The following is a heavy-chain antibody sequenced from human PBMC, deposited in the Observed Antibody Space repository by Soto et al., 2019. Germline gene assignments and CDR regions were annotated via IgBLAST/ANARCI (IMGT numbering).Heavy chain of an antibody. D-gene: IGHD6-13*01. CDR3: TKRVDYSRSSIDY. J-gene: IGHJ4*02. Sequence: EVQLLESGGDLVQPGGSLRLSCAASGFTFSGCAMSWVRQAPGKGLEWVSGISGSGESTYYADSVKGRLTISRDNSNSTLSLQMHSLRAEDTAVYYCTKRVDYSRSSIDYWGQGTLVTVSS. V-gene: IGHV3-23*01. CDR1: GFTFSGCA. CDR2: ISGSGEST.